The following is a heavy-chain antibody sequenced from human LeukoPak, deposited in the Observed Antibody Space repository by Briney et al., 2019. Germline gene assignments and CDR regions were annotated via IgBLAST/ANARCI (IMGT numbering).Heavy chain of an antibody. CDR1: GYTFTNFA. J-gene: IGHJ4*02. CDR2: INPTTGNP. D-gene: IGHD3-3*01. V-gene: IGHV7-4-1*02. Sequence: ASVKVSCKASGYTFTNFAMNWVRQAPGQGLEWMGWINPTTGNPTYAQGFTGRFVFSFDTSVSTAYLQISSLKAEDTAVYYCAREGFWSGPHCDYWGQGTLVTVSS. CDR3: AREGFWSGPHCDY.